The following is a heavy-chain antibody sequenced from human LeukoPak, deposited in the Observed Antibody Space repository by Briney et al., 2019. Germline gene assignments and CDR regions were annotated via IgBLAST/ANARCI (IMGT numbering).Heavy chain of an antibody. Sequence: ASVKVSCKASGYTFTGYYMHWLRQAPGQGLEWIGWINPNSGGTNYAQKFQGRVTMTRDTSISTAYMELSRLRSDDTAVYYCARDLNGPFWSGYSYPLWGQGTLVTVSS. CDR2: INPNSGGT. CDR3: ARDLNGPFWSGYSYPL. CDR1: GYTFTGYY. V-gene: IGHV1-2*02. D-gene: IGHD3-3*01. J-gene: IGHJ4*02.